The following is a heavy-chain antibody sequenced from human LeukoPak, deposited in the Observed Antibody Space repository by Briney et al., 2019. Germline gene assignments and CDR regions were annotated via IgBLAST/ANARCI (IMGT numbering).Heavy chain of an antibody. Sequence: QSGGSLRLSCAASGFTFSSYAMSWVRQAPGKGLEWVSAISGSGGSTYYADSVKGRFTISRDNSKNTLYLQMNSLRAEDTAVYYCVKRSLSSGYYRQLGFDPWGQGTLVTVSS. CDR1: GFTFSSYA. CDR3: VKRSLSSGYYRQLGFDP. J-gene: IGHJ5*02. V-gene: IGHV3-23*01. D-gene: IGHD3-22*01. CDR2: ISGSGGST.